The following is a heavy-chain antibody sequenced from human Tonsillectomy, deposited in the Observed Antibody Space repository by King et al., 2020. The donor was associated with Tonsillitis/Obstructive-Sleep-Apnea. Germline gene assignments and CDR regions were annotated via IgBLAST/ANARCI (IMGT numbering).Heavy chain of an antibody. CDR2: TYYRSKWYN. V-gene: IGHV6-1*01. D-gene: IGHD3-22*01. CDR3: VRTRYDSSGFASWYFDL. Sequence: VQLQQSGPGLVKPSQTLSLTCAISGDSVSSNSAAWNWVRQSPSRGLEWLGRTYYRSKWYNDYAVSVKSRITINPDTSKNQFSLQLNSVTPEETAVYYCVRTRYDSSGFASWYFDLWGRGTLVTVSS. CDR1: GDSVSSNSAA. J-gene: IGHJ2*01.